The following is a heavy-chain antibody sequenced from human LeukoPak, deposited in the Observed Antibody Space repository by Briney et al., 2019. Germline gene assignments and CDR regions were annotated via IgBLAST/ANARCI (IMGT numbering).Heavy chain of an antibody. CDR2: INSDGSST. CDR3: ARGKRGYSYGFDY. V-gene: IGHV3-74*01. J-gene: IGHJ4*02. D-gene: IGHD5-18*01. Sequence: GGSLRLSCAASGFTLSSYWMHWVRQAPGKGLVWVSRINSDGSSTSYADSVKGRFTISRDYAKNTLYLQMNSLRAEDTAVYYCARGKRGYSYGFDYWGQGTLVTVSS. CDR1: GFTLSSYW.